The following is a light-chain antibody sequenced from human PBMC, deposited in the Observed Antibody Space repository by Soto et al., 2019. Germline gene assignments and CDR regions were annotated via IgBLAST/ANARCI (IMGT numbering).Light chain of an antibody. V-gene: IGLV2-14*01. CDR2: EVS. J-gene: IGLJ2*01. Sequence: QSALTQPASVSGSPGQSITISCTGTSSDVGGYNFVSWYQQHPGKAPKLLVFEVSNRPSGISNRFSGSKSDNTASLTISGLQAEDEADYYCSSFTSSNTHVFGGGTKLTVL. CDR1: SSDVGGYNF. CDR3: SSFTSSNTHV.